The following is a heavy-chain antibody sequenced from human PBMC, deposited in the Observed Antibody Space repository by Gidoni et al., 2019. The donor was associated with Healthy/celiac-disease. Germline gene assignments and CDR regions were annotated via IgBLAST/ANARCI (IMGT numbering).Heavy chain of an antibody. D-gene: IGHD3-9*01. Sequence: EVQLVESGGGLVQPGGSLKLSCAASGFTFSGSALHWVRQASGKGLGWVGRIRSKANSYATAYAASVKGRFSISRDDSKNAAYLQMNSLKTEDTAVYYCTRDRSTFDWLLNNDAFDIWGQGTMVTVSS. CDR2: IRSKANSYAT. CDR3: TRDRSTFDWLLNNDAFDI. CDR1: GFTFSGSA. J-gene: IGHJ3*02. V-gene: IGHV3-73*02.